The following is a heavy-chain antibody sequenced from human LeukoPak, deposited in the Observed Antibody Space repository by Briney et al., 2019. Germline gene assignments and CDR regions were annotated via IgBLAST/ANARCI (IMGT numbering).Heavy chain of an antibody. J-gene: IGHJ6*04. CDR1: GFTFSSYG. D-gene: IGHD3-10*01. CDR2: ISYDGSNK. Sequence: GSLRLSCAASGFTFSSYGMHWVRQAPGKGLEWVAVISYDGSNKYYADSVKGRFTISRDNSKNTLYLQMNSLRAEDTAVYYCAKDGAYYGSGSYYHYGMDVWGKGTTVTVSS. V-gene: IGHV3-30*18. CDR3: AKDGAYYGSGSYYHYGMDV.